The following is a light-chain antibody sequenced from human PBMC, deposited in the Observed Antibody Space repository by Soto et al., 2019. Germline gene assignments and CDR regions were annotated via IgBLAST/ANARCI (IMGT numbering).Light chain of an antibody. CDR3: GSYTSSSTLYV. Sequence: VLTQPASVSGSPGQSITISCTGTSSDVGGYNYVSWYQQHPGKAPKLMIYDVSNRPSGVSYRFSGSKSGNTASLTISGLQAEDEADYYCGSYTSSSTLYVFGTGTKVTVL. V-gene: IGLV2-14*03. CDR2: DVS. CDR1: SSDVGGYNY. J-gene: IGLJ1*01.